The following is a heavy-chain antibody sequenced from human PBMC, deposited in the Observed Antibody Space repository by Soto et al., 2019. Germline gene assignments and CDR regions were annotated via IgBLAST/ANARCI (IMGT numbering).Heavy chain of an antibody. CDR2: IYYSGST. Sequence: SETLSLTCTVSGGSISSSSYYWGWIRQPPGKGLEWIGRIYYSGSTYYNPSLKCRVTISVDTSKNQFSLKLSSVTAAETAVYYCARGRRYFDWPNWFDPWGQGTLVTVSS. V-gene: IGHV4-39*07. D-gene: IGHD3-9*01. CDR3: ARGRRYFDWPNWFDP. J-gene: IGHJ5*02. CDR1: GGSISSSSYY.